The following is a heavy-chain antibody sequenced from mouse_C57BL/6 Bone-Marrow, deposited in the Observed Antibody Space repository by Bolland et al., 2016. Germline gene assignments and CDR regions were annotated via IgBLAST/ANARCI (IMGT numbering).Heavy chain of an antibody. CDR2: SGNT. CDR3: ARPLSYYYAMDY. Sequence: SGNTYYNEKFKGKATLTADKSSSTAYMELRSLTSEDSAVYFCARPLSYYYAMDYWGQGT. V-gene: IGHV1-81*01. J-gene: IGHJ4*01.